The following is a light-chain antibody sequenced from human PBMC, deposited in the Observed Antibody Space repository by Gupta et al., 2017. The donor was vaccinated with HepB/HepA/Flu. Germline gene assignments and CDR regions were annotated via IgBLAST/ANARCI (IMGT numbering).Light chain of an antibody. CDR1: KMGDKY. V-gene: IGLV3-1*01. CDR2: KDS. Sequence: SYELPQPPSVSVGPGQPAIITCSGDKMGDKYACWYQQEPGHSPVLVIYKDSKRPSGIPERFSGSNSGNTATLTISGTQAMDEADYYCQAWDSSTVVFGGGTKLTVL. CDR3: QAWDSSTVV. J-gene: IGLJ2*01.